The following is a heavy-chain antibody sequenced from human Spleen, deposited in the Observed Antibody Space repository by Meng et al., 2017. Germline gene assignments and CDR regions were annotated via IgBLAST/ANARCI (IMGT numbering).Heavy chain of an antibody. CDR2: INPNSGGT. V-gene: IGHV1-2*06. CDR3: ARLFTGNWFDP. Sequence: QVHLVQSGAEVKKPGASVKVSCKASGYTFTSYGISWVRQAPGQGLEWMGRINPNSGGTNFAQKFQGRVIMTRDTSISTAYMELSSLGFDDTAVYYCARLFTGNWFDPWGQGTLVTVSS. D-gene: IGHD1-14*01. CDR1: GYTFTSYG. J-gene: IGHJ5*02.